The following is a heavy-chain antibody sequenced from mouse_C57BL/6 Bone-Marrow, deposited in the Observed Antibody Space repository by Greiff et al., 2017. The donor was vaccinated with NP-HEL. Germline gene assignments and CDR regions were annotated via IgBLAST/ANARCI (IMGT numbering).Heavy chain of an antibody. D-gene: IGHD2-2*01. CDR3: ARQMGFWFPGWFAY. Sequence: EVQLQQSGPELVKPGASVKIPCKASGYSFTDYNMNWVKQSNGKSLEWIGVINPNYGTTSYNQKFKGKATLTVDQSSSTAYMQLNSLTSEDSAVYYCARQMGFWFPGWFAYWGQGTLVTVSA. J-gene: IGHJ3*01. CDR1: GYSFTDYN. V-gene: IGHV1-39*01. CDR2: INPNYGTT.